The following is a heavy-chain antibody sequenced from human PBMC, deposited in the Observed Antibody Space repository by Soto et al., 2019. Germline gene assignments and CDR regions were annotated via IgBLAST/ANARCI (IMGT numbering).Heavy chain of an antibody. CDR3: ASSACRTGDFFNSNGMDV. D-gene: IGHD2-21*01. J-gene: IGHJ6*02. CDR2: VYTPDYT. V-gene: IGHV4-4*08. Sequence: SETLTLTCSVSGASIRNYYWHWVRQLPGKGLEWIGYVYTPDYTRYNSSLKSRVTISVDTSKSQFSLRLNSVTAADTAVYYCASSACRTGDFFNSNGMDVWGQGTTVTLSS. CDR1: GASIRNYY.